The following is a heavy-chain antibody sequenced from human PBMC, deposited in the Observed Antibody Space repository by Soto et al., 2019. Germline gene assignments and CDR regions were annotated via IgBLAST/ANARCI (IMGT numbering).Heavy chain of an antibody. CDR1: GGSISSYY. Sequence: SETLSLTCPVSGGSISSYYWSWIRQPPGKGPEWIGYIYYSGSTNYNPSLKSRVTISVDTSKNQFSLKLSSVTAADTAVYYCARGRTSPYYYYGMDVWGQGTTVTVSS. CDR3: ARGRTSPYYYYGMDV. J-gene: IGHJ6*02. D-gene: IGHD1-7*01. V-gene: IGHV4-59*01. CDR2: IYYSGST.